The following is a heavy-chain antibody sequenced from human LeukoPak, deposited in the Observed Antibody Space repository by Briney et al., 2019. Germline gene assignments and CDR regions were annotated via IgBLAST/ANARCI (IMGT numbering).Heavy chain of an antibody. V-gene: IGHV3-7*01. Sequence: GGSLRLSCAASGFTFSSYWMSWVRQAPGKGLEWVANIKQDGSEKYYVDSVKGRFTISRDNAKNSLYLQMNSLRAEDTAVYYCANLQPGDAFDIWGQGTMVTVSS. J-gene: IGHJ3*02. CDR1: GFTFSSYW. CDR3: ANLQPGDAFDI. CDR2: IKQDGSEK.